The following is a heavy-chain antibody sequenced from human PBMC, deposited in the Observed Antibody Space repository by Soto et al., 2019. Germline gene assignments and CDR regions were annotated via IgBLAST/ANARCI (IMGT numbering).Heavy chain of an antibody. CDR2: INAGNGNT. CDR3: ARGSGWYPPFDY. V-gene: IGHV1-3*05. CDR1: GYTFTSYA. D-gene: IGHD6-19*01. Sequence: QVQLVQSGAEEKKPGASVKVSCKASGYTFTSYAMHWVRQPPGQRLEWMGWINAGNGNTKYSQKFQGRVTITRDTSASTAYMELSSLRSEDTAVYYCARGSGWYPPFDYWGQGTLVTVSS. J-gene: IGHJ4*02.